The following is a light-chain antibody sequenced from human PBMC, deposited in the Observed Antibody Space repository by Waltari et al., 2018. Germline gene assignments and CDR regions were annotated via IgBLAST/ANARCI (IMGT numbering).Light chain of an antibody. V-gene: IGLV3-1*01. CDR3: QAWDSSTGV. CDR2: QDG. J-gene: IGLJ3*02. Sequence: SYELTQPPSLSVSPGQTASIPCSGDKLGDKYACWYQQKPGQSPVLVICQDGKRPSGIPERFSGSNSGNTATLTISGTQAMDEADYYCQAWDSSTGVFGGGTKLTVL. CDR1: KLGDKY.